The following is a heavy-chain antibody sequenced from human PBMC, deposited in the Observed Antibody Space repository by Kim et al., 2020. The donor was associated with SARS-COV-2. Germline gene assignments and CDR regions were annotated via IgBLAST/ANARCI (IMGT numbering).Heavy chain of an antibody. CDR3: ARAPGAGISFVHY. Sequence: GGSLRLSCAASGFTFSSYSITWVRQAPGKGLEWVSSISGGSSYIYYADSVKGRFTISRDNAKNSLYLQMNSLTAEDTAVYYCARAPGAGISFVHYWGQGT. V-gene: IGHV3-21*01. J-gene: IGHJ4*02. CDR2: ISGGSSYI. CDR1: GFTFSSYS. D-gene: IGHD6-19*01.